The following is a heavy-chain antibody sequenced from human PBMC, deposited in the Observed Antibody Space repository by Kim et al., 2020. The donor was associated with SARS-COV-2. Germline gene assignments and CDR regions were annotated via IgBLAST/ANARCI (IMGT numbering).Heavy chain of an antibody. CDR2: IYSGGST. CDR1: GFTVSSNY. CDR3: ARDPGVRGVGMEIYYYYGMDV. V-gene: IGHV3-53*04. D-gene: IGHD3-10*01. Sequence: GGSLRLSCAASGFTVSSNYMSWVRQAPGKGLEWVSVIYSGGSTYYADSVKGRFTISRHNSKNTLYLQMNSLRAEDTAVYYCARDPGVRGVGMEIYYYYGMDVGGQGTTVTVSS. J-gene: IGHJ6*02.